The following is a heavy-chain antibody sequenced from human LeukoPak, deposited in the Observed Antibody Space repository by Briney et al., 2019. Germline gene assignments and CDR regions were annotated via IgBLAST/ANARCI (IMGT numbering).Heavy chain of an antibody. CDR3: ARDSIVYYYDSSGYYYNYFDY. V-gene: IGHV1-2*02. CDR2: INPNSGDT. Sequence: ASVKVSCKASGYTFTGYYMHWVRQAPGQGLEWMGWINPNSGDTNYAQKFQGRVTMPRDTSLSTAYMELSRLRSDDTAVYYCARDSIVYYYDSSGYYYNYFDYWGQGSLVTVSS. CDR1: GYTFTGYY. J-gene: IGHJ4*02. D-gene: IGHD3-22*01.